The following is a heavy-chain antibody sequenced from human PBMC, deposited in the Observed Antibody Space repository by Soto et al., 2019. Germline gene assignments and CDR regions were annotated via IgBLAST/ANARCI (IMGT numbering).Heavy chain of an antibody. V-gene: IGHV3-30*18. CDR2: ISYDESHK. CDR3: AKEMFPRTVLDSSSPWGDY. D-gene: IGHD6-6*01. Sequence: QVQLVESGGGVVQPGKSLRLSCAASGFTLRSYGMHWVRQAPGKGLEWLAVISYDESHKYYADSVKGRFTISRDTSKNALYLQMYSLRAEDTAVYYCAKEMFPRTVLDSSSPWGDYWGRGTEVTVSS. J-gene: IGHJ4*02. CDR1: GFTLRSYG.